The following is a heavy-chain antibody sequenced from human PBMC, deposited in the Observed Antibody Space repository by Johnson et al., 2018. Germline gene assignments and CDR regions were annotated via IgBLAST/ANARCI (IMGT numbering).Heavy chain of an antibody. V-gene: IGHV4-34*01. CDR1: GGSLSGYY. J-gene: IGHJ1*01. CDR3: SRGVTDQH. CDR2: IHHSGST. D-gene: IGHD4-23*01. Sequence: QVQLQQWGAGLLKXSETLSLXCAVYGGSLSGYYWSWIRQPPGKGLEWIGEIHHSGSTNYNSSLKSRVTISIDTSKNQFSLKVSSVTAADTAVYYCSRGVTDQHWSQGTLVTVSS.